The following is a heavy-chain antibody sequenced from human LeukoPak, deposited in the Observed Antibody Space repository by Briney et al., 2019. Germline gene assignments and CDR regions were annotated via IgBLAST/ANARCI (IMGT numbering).Heavy chain of an antibody. J-gene: IGHJ4*02. CDR1: GGSFSGYF. CDR3: ARGPGSGHLFDY. D-gene: IGHD6-19*01. Sequence: PSETLSLTCAVYGGSFSGYFWSWIRQPPGKGLEWIGEINHSGSTDYNPFLKSRVSISVDTSKNQFSLKVNSVTAADTSIYYCARGPGSGHLFDYWGRGTLVTVSS. CDR2: INHSGST. V-gene: IGHV4-34*01.